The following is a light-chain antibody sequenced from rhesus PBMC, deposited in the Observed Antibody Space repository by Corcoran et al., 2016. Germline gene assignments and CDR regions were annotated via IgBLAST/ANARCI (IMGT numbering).Light chain of an antibody. V-gene: IGKV1-28*01. CDR1: QGISSY. J-gene: IGKJ3*01. CDR2: AAS. Sequence: DIQMTQSPSSLSASVGDTVTITCRASQGISSYLNWFQQNPGNAPELLIYAASSLESGVPPRFSGSGSGTECSLTISSLQPEDFAAYYCLQHNSYPFTFGPGTKLDIK. CDR3: LQHNSYPFT.